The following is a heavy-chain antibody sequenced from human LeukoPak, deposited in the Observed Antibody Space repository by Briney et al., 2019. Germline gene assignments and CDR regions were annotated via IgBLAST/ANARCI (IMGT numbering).Heavy chain of an antibody. D-gene: IGHD6-19*01. CDR3: ARGGWYPESFQH. CDR2: IYYNRIT. J-gene: IGHJ1*01. Sequence: SETLSLTCSVSGGSISSFYWSWVRQPPGKGLEWIGYIYYNRITNYNPSLKSRVTISVDTSKNQFSLKLSSVTAADTAVYYCARGGWYPESFQHWGQGALVTVSS. CDR1: GGSISSFY. V-gene: IGHV4-59*01.